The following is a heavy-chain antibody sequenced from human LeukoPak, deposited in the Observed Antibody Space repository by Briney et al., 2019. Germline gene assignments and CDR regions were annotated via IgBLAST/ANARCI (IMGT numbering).Heavy chain of an antibody. Sequence: PGGSLRLSCAASGFTFDDYAMHWVREAPGKGLEWVSVISGSGNVTYYAESVKGRFTISRDNSKRTLYLQMDSLRADDTAIYYCAKDRAGANWGQGTLVLVSS. CDR2: ISGSGNVT. CDR1: GFTFDDYA. V-gene: IGHV3-23*01. J-gene: IGHJ4*02. CDR3: AKDRAGAN.